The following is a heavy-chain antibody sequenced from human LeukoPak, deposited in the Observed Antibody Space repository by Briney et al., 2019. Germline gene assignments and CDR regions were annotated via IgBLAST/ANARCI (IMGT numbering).Heavy chain of an antibody. Sequence: SETLSLTCTVSGGSISSYYWGWIRQPPGKGLEWIGSIYYSGSTYYNPSLKSRVTISVDTSKNQFSLNLSSVTAADTAVYYCARHADILTGYPLDYWGQGTLVTVSS. CDR2: IYYSGST. V-gene: IGHV4-59*08. CDR3: ARHADILTGYPLDY. CDR1: GGSISSYY. J-gene: IGHJ4*02. D-gene: IGHD3-9*01.